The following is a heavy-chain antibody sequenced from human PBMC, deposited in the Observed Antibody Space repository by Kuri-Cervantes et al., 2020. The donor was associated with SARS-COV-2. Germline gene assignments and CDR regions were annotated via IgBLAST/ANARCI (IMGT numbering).Heavy chain of an antibody. D-gene: IGHD6-6*01. J-gene: IGHJ4*02. CDR1: GFALSPSGVG. Sequence: SGPTLVNQTHTHTLTCNFSGFALSPSGVGVGWIRQPPAKSLEWLALLYWNDDKRYSTSLKSRLTITKDTYKHQLVRTMTNMDPVDTATYYCALRRRVWYSSASVDFDYWGQGTLVTVST. V-gene: IGHV2-5*01. CDR2: LYWNDDK. CDR3: ALRRRVWYSSASVDFDY.